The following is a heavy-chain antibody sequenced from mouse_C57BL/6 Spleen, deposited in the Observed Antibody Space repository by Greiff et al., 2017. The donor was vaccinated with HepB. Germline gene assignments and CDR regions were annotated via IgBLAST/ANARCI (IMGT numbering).Heavy chain of an antibody. CDR1: GYTFTSYW. CDR3: ARKGDWDAY. J-gene: IGHJ2*01. D-gene: IGHD4-1*01. V-gene: IGHV1-50*01. CDR2: IDPSASYT. Sequence: QVQLQQSGAELVKPGASVKLSCKASGYTFTSYWMQWVKQRPGQGLEWIGEIDPSASYTNYNQKFKGKATMAVDTSSSTAYMQLSSLTSEDSAVYYCARKGDWDAYWGQGTTLTVSS.